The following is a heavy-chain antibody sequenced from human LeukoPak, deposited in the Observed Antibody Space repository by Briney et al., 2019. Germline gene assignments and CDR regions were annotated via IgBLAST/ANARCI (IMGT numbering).Heavy chain of an antibody. CDR2: ISGSGGST. V-gene: IGHV3-23*01. Sequence: GGSLRLSCAASGFTFSSYAMSWVRQAPGKGLEWVSAISGSGGSTYYADSVKGRFTISRDNSKNTLYLQMNSLRAEDTAVYYCAKDRGLNPYYDFWSGYWGYFDYWGQGTLVTVSS. CDR3: AKDRGLNPYYDFWSGYWGYFDY. D-gene: IGHD3-3*01. CDR1: GFTFSSYA. J-gene: IGHJ4*02.